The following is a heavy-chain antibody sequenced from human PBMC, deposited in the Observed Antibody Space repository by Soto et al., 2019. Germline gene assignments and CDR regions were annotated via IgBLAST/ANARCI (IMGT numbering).Heavy chain of an antibody. Sequence: SETLSLTCTVSGGSISSGGYSWSWIRQHPGKGLEWIGYIYYSGSTYYNPSLKSRVTISVDTSKNQFSLKLSSVTAADTAVYYCARTSNLYGSGPRDYWGQGTLVTVSS. D-gene: IGHD3-10*01. J-gene: IGHJ4*02. CDR2: IYYSGST. CDR3: ARTSNLYGSGPRDY. V-gene: IGHV4-31*03. CDR1: GGSISSGGYS.